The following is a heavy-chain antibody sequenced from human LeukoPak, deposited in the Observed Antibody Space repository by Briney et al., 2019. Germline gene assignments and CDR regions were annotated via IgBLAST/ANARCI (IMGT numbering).Heavy chain of an antibody. CDR3: AGTYSSNWYQSGFDY. V-gene: IGHV4-4*07. D-gene: IGHD6-13*01. CDR2: ISKSGST. CDR1: GGSISNYY. J-gene: IGHJ4*02. Sequence: IPSETLSLTCTVSGGSISNYYWSWIRQPAGKRLEWIGRISKSGSTNYNPSLKSRVTMSVDTSKNQFSLKLSSVTAADTAVYYCAGTYSSNWYQSGFDYWGQGTLVTVSS.